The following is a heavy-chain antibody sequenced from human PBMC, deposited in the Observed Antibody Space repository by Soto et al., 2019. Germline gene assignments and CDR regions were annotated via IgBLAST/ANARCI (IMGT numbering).Heavy chain of an antibody. CDR2: LSPYNGNT. CDR1: GYTFTSYG. D-gene: IGHD6-13*01. Sequence: PVKVSRKAAGYTFTSYGITWVRQDPGQGLEWVGWLSPYNGNTNYAQKFLGRVTMTTDTSTSTAYMELRSLRSGDTAVYYCVRGGAASGVIHWSDPWGQGTLVTVSS. CDR3: VRGGAASGVIHWSDP. V-gene: IGHV1-18*01. J-gene: IGHJ5*02.